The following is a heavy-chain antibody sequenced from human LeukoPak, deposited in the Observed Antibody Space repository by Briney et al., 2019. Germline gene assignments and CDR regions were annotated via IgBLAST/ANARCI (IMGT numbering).Heavy chain of an antibody. V-gene: IGHV3-30-3*01. CDR1: GFTFSSYA. Sequence: GGSLRLSCAASGFTFSSYAMHWVRQAPGKGLEWVAVISYDGSNKYYADSVKGRFTISRDNSKNTLYLQMNSLRAEDTAVYYCARDTAPCDWGQGTLVTVSS. CDR3: ARDTAPCD. CDR2: ISYDGSNK. J-gene: IGHJ4*02. D-gene: IGHD2-21*02.